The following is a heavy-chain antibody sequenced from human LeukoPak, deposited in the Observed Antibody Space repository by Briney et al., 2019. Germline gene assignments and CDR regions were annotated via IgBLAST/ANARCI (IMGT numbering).Heavy chain of an antibody. V-gene: IGHV3-30*02. Sequence: GGSLRLSCAASGFTFSSYGMHWVRQAPGKGLEWVASIRYDGSNKYYADSVKGRFIISRDNSKNTLYLQMSSLRAEDTAVYYCAKSFGPVIAAAGTGADWGQGTPVIVSS. J-gene: IGHJ4*02. CDR1: GFTFSSYG. CDR3: AKSFGPVIAAAGTGAD. D-gene: IGHD6-13*01. CDR2: IRYDGSNK.